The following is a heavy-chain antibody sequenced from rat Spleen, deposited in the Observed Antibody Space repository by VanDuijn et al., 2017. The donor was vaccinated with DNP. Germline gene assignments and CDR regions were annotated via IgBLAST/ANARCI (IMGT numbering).Heavy chain of an antibody. CDR3: TTRGIYGGYDF. CDR1: GVTFSDYN. Sequence: EVQLVESGGGLVQPGRSLKLSCAASGVTFSDYNMAWVRQAPKKGLEWVATIIYDGSRTYYRDSVTGRFTISRDFAKSTLYLQMDSLRSEDSATYYCTTRGIYGGYDFWGQGVMVTVSS. J-gene: IGHJ2*01. CDR2: IIYDGSRT. V-gene: IGHV5S10*01. D-gene: IGHD1-11*01.